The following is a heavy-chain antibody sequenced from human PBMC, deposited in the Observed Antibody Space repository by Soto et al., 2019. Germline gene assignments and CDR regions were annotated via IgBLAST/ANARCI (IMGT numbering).Heavy chain of an antibody. CDR2: IYYSGST. D-gene: IGHD3-3*01. Sequence: SETLSLTCTVSGGSISSGCYYWSWIRQHPGKGLEWIGYIYYSGSTYYNPSLKSRFTISVDTSKNQFSLKLSSVTAADTAVCYCARGEVLGVVSNWFDRWGQGTLVTVSS. V-gene: IGHV4-31*03. CDR1: GGSISSGCYY. CDR3: ARGEVLGVVSNWFDR. J-gene: IGHJ5*02.